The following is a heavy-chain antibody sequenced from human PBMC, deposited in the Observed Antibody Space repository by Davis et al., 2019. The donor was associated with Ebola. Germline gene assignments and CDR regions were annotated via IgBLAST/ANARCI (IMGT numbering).Heavy chain of an antibody. Sequence: GESLKISCAASGFTFSSYAIHWVRQAPGKGLEWVAVISYDGSDEYYADSVKGRFTISRDNPKNSLYLQVNSLRAEDTAVYYCAKLRGDYTVLDYWGQGTLVTVSS. CDR3: AKLRGDYTVLDY. V-gene: IGHV3-30*18. J-gene: IGHJ4*02. D-gene: IGHD4-17*01. CDR1: GFTFSSYA. CDR2: ISYDGSDE.